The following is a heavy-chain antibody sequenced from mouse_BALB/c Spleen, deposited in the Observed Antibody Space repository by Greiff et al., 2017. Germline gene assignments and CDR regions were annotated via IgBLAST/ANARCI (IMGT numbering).Heavy chain of an antibody. Sequence: LVKTGASVKISCKASGYSFTGYYMHWVKQSHGKSLEWIGYISCYNGATSYNQKFKGKATFTVDTSSSTAYMQFNSLTSEDSAVYYCAVWVRRGAMDYWGQGTSVTVSS. V-gene: IGHV1S34*01. J-gene: IGHJ4*01. CDR2: ISCYNGAT. CDR3: AVWVRRGAMDY. CDR1: GYSFTGYY. D-gene: IGHD2-14*01.